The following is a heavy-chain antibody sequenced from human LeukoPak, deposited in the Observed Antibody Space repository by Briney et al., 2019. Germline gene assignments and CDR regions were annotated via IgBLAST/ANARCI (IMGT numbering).Heavy chain of an antibody. CDR3: ARGGYYGSGSYYPPYNWFDP. J-gene: IGHJ5*02. Sequence: GGSLRLSGAASGFTFSSYWMSWVRQAPGKGLEWVAKIKQDGSEKYYVDSVKGRFTISRDNDKNSLYLQMNSLRAEDTAVYYCARGGYYGSGSYYPPYNWFDPWGQGTLVTVSS. D-gene: IGHD3-10*01. CDR2: IKQDGSEK. CDR1: GFTFSSYW. V-gene: IGHV3-7*01.